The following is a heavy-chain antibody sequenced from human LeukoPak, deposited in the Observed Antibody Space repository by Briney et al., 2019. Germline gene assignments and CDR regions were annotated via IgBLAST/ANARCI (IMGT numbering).Heavy chain of an antibody. CDR1: GFTFSSYA. CDR2: ISGSGGST. V-gene: IGHV3-23*01. Sequence: QTGGSLRLSCAASGFTFSSYAMSWVRQAPGKGLEWVSAISGSGGSTYYADSVKGRFTISRDNSKNTLYLQMNSLRAEDTAVYYCAKERSYYDFWGGYYKVHDAFDIWGQGTMVTVSS. J-gene: IGHJ3*02. D-gene: IGHD3-3*01. CDR3: AKERSYYDFWGGYYKVHDAFDI.